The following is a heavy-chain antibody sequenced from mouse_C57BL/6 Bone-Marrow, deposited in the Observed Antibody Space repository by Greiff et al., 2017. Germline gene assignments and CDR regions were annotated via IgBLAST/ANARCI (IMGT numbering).Heavy chain of an antibody. CDR1: GFTFTDYY. Sequence: EVKVVESGGGLVQPGGSLSLSCAASGFTFTDYYMRWVRQPPGKALEWLGFIRNKANGYTTEYSASVKGRFTISRDNSQSILYLQMNALSAEDSATYYCARYVGYYGSSLYYFDDWGQGATLTVYS. V-gene: IGHV7-3*01. J-gene: IGHJ2*01. CDR3: ARYVGYYGSSLYYFDD. CDR2: IRNKANGYTT. D-gene: IGHD1-1*01.